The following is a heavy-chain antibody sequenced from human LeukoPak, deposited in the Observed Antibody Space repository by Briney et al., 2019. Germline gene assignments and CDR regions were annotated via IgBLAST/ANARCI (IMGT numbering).Heavy chain of an antibody. D-gene: IGHD3-10*01. CDR3: ARHKGYYGSWGTNNWFDP. J-gene: IGHJ5*02. Sequence: KPGGSLRLSCAASGFTFSDYYMSWIRQAPGKGLEWVSYISSSGSTIYYADSVKGRFTISRDNAKNSLYLQMNSLRAEDTAVYYCARHKGYYGSWGTNNWFDPWGQGTLVTVSS. CDR1: GFTFSDYY. V-gene: IGHV3-11*04. CDR2: ISSSGSTI.